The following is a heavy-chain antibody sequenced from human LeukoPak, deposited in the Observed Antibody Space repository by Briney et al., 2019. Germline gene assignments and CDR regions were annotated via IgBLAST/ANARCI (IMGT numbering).Heavy chain of an antibody. D-gene: IGHD3-10*02. CDR2: ISWDCGSI. V-gene: IGHV3-9*01. CDR3: AKELFGEKFEY. J-gene: IGHJ4*02. CDR1: GFTFDYYA. Sequence: SLRLSSAAAGFTFDYYARHWVPQAPGKGLEWGSSISWDCGSICYADSLKGGFTISTDNTNNSLYLHMNSLRAQNTALYYFAKELFGEKFEYWGEGNLVTVS.